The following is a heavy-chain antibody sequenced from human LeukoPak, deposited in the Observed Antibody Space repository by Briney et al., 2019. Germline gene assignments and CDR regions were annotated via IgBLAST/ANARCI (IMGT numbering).Heavy chain of an antibody. J-gene: IGHJ4*02. D-gene: IGHD1-26*01. CDR3: ARASHSVVGATPYDY. CDR2: INWNGGST. Sequence: GGSLRLSCAASGFTFSSYSMNWVRQAPGKGLEWVSGINWNGGSTGYADSVKGRFSISRDNAKNSLYLQMNSLRAEDTALYYCARASHSVVGATPYDYWGQGTLVTVSS. CDR1: GFTFSSYS. V-gene: IGHV3-20*04.